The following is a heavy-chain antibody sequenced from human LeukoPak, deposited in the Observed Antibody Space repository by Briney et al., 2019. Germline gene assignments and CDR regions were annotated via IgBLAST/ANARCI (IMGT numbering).Heavy chain of an antibody. J-gene: IGHJ4*02. Sequence: GGTLRLSCEGFGFRFSHYGMNWVRQAPGKGLEWGGRIKSKTDGGTTDYAAPVKGRFTISRDDSKNTLYLQMNSLKTEDTAVYYCTTGPRPKYCTNGVCWVDYWGQGTLVTVSS. D-gene: IGHD2-8*01. V-gene: IGHV3-15*01. CDR1: GFRFSHYG. CDR2: IKSKTDGGTT. CDR3: TTGPRPKYCTNGVCWVDY.